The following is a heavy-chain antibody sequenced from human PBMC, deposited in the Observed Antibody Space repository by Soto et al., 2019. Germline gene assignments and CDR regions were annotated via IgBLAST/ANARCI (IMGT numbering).Heavy chain of an antibody. D-gene: IGHD5-18*01. V-gene: IGHV1-69*13. CDR3: ARDLLDTAMVDDAFDI. J-gene: IGHJ3*02. CDR2: IIPIFGTA. CDR1: GGTFSSYA. Sequence: GASVKVSCKASGGTFSSYAISWVRQAPGQGLEWMGGIIPIFGTANYAQKFQGRVTITADESTSTAYMELSSLRSEDTAVYYCARDLLDTAMVDDAFDIWGQGTMVTVSS.